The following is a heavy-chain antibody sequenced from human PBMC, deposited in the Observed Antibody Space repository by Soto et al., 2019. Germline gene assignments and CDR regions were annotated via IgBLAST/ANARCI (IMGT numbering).Heavy chain of an antibody. CDR3: ARAGLGDGSDY. V-gene: IGHV4-61*01. CDR1: GGSVSSGSYY. D-gene: IGHD1-26*01. Sequence: QVQLQESGPGLVKPSETLSLTCTVSGGSVSSGSYYWSWIRQPPGKGLEWIGYIYYSGSTKYNPSIKSRVTISVDTSKNQFSLTLSSVTAADTAVYSCARAGLGDGSDYWGQGTLVTVSS. J-gene: IGHJ4*02. CDR2: IYYSGST.